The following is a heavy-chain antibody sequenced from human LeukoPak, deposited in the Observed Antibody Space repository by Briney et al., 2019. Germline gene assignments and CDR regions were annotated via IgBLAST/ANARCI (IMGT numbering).Heavy chain of an antibody. CDR3: ARVRSNYYDSSGYYYTFPNDAFDI. CDR1: GGSFSGYY. CDR2: INHSGST. V-gene: IGHV4-34*01. D-gene: IGHD3-22*01. Sequence: SETLSLTCAVYGGSFSGYYWSWIRQPPGKGLEWIGEINHSGSTNYNPSLKSRVTISVDKSKNQFSLKLSSVTAADTAVYYCARVRSNYYDSSGYYYTFPNDAFDIWGQGTMVTVSS. J-gene: IGHJ3*02.